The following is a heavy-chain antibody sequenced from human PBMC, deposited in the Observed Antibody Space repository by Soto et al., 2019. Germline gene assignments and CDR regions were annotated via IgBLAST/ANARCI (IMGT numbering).Heavy chain of an antibody. CDR3: ARGMVTGYGDYWYFDL. D-gene: IGHD1-20*01. CDR2: INHSGST. V-gene: IGHV4-34*01. Sequence: SETLSLTCAVYGGSFSGYYWSWIRQPPGKGLEWIGEINHSGSTNYNPSLKSRVTISVDTSKNQFSLKLSSVTAADTAVYYCARGMVTGYGDYWYFDLWGRGTLVTVSS. J-gene: IGHJ2*01. CDR1: GGSFSGYY.